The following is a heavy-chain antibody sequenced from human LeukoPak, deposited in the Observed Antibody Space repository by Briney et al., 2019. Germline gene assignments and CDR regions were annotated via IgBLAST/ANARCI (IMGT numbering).Heavy chain of an antibody. CDR2: INHSGST. Sequence: SETLSLTCAVYGGSFSGYYWSWLRQPPGKGLEWIGEINHSGSTNYNPSLKSRVTISVDTSKNQFSLKLSSVTAADTAVYYCARGGITIFGVVIIPPFDYWGQGTLVTVSS. CDR3: ARGGITIFGVVIIPPFDY. CDR1: GGSFSGYY. J-gene: IGHJ4*02. D-gene: IGHD3-3*01. V-gene: IGHV4-34*01.